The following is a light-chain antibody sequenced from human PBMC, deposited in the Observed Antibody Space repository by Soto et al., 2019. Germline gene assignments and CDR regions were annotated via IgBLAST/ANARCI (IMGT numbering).Light chain of an antibody. CDR3: QQFDTLPRT. CDR2: GAS. CDR1: QSVRSIY. Sequence: DILLPPSPGTLSLSSGERATLSCRASQSVRSIYLAWYQQKRGQAPRLLMHGASSRASGIPDRFSGSGSGTDFTLTISRLEPEDFAVYYCQQFDTLPRTFGQGTKVDIK. V-gene: IGKV3-20*01. J-gene: IGKJ1*01.